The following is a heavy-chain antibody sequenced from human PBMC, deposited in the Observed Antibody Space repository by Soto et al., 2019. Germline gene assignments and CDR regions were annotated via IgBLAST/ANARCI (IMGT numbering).Heavy chain of an antibody. CDR1: DGSISSGDYY. Sequence: QVQLQESGPGLVKPSQTLSLTCTVSDGSISSGDYYWSWIRQPPGKGLEWIGYIYYSGSTYYNPSLKSRVTISVDTSKNQFSLKLSSVTVADTAVYYCARDPAPYDSGSYPGYWGQGTLVTVSS. D-gene: IGHD1-26*01. V-gene: IGHV4-30-4*01. CDR3: ARDPAPYDSGSYPGY. CDR2: IYYSGST. J-gene: IGHJ4*02.